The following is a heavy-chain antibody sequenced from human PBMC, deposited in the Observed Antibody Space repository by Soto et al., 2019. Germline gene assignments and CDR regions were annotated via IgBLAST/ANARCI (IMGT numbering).Heavy chain of an antibody. CDR2: MHPNSGNT. CDR1: GYTFTSYD. CDR3: ARVERISGELDY. D-gene: IGHD3-16*01. Sequence: QVQLVQSGAEVKKPGASVKVSCKASGYTFTSYDINWVRQATGQGLEWMGWMHPNSGNTGYAQKFQGRVTMTRNTSISTAYMELNSLRSEDTAVYYCARVERISGELDYWGQGTLVTVSS. V-gene: IGHV1-8*01. J-gene: IGHJ4*02.